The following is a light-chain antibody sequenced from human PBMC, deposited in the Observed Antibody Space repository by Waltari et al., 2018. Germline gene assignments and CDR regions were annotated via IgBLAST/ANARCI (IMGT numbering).Light chain of an antibody. CDR3: QQYGSSPGT. J-gene: IGKJ2*01. CDR2: GAS. Sequence: DIVLTQSPGTLSLSPGESPPLPCRASQSGSSSYLAWYQQKPGQAPRLLIYGASSRATGIPDRFSGSGSGTDFTLTISRLEPEDFAVYYCQQYGSSPGTFGQGTKLEIK. V-gene: IGKV3-20*01. CDR1: QSGSSSY.